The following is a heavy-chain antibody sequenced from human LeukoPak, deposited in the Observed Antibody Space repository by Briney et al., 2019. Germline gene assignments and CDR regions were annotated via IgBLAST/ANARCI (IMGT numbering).Heavy chain of an antibody. CDR3: ARGPGPRMIVVVIRVGHAFDI. CDR1: GYTFTSYD. V-gene: IGHV1-8*01. D-gene: IGHD3-22*01. CDR2: MNPNSGNT. Sequence: ASVKVSCKASGYTFTSYDINWVRQATGQGLEWMGWMNPNSGNTGYAQKFQGRVTMTRNTSISTAYMELSSLRSEDTAVYYCARGPGPRMIVVVIRVGHAFDIWGQGTMVTVSS. J-gene: IGHJ3*02.